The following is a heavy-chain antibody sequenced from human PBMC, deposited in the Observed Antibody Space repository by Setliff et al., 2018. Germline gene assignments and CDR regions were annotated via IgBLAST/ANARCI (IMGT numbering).Heavy chain of an antibody. CDR3: ARATSGWYSAYYYYMDV. V-gene: IGHV4-34*01. CDR1: GGTFSDYY. J-gene: IGHJ6*03. CDR2: INHSGTT. Sequence: PSETLSLTCAAYGGTFSDYYWTWIRQPPGKGLEWIGEINHSGTTNYHPSLRSRVTISVDTSKNQFSLKLTSVTAADTAVYYCARATSGWYSAYYYYMDVWGKGTTVTVSS. D-gene: IGHD6-19*01.